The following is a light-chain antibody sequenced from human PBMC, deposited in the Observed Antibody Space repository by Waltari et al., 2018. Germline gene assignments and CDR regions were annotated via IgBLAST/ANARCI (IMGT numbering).Light chain of an antibody. Sequence: EIVMTQSPATLSVSPGERVTLSCRASRSFSSHLAWYQQKPGQAPRLLISGTSTRATGIPARFSGSGSGTEFTLTISSLQSEDFAVYYCQQYNNRPYTFGQGTKLKI. J-gene: IGKJ2*01. CDR3: QQYNNRPYT. V-gene: IGKV3-15*01. CDR2: GTS. CDR1: RSFSSH.